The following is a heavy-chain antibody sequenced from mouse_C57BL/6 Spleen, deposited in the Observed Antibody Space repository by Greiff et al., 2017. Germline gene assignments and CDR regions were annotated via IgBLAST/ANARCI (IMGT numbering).Heavy chain of an antibody. J-gene: IGHJ2*01. CDR2: IDPETGGT. V-gene: IGHV1-15*01. D-gene: IGHD3-1*01. CDR1: GYTFTDYE. Sequence: VQLHQSGAELVRPGASVTLSCKASGYTFTDYEMHWVKQTPVHGLEWIGAIDPETGGTAYNQKFKGKAILTADKSSSTAYMELRSLTSEDSAVYYCTRSSGHFAYWGQGTTLTVSS. CDR3: TRSSGHFAY.